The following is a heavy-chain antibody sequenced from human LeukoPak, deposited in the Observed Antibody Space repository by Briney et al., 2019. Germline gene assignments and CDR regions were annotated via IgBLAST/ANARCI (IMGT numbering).Heavy chain of an antibody. Sequence: SETLSLTCIVSGGSISSSSYYWGWIRQPPGKGLEWIGSIYYSGSTYYNPSLKSRVTKSVDTSRNQFSLKLSSVTAADTAVYYCARIHYDSSGYYYAVAFDIWGQGTMVTVSS. V-gene: IGHV4-39*01. D-gene: IGHD3-22*01. J-gene: IGHJ3*02. CDR2: IYYSGST. CDR3: ARIHYDSSGYYYAVAFDI. CDR1: GGSISSSSYY.